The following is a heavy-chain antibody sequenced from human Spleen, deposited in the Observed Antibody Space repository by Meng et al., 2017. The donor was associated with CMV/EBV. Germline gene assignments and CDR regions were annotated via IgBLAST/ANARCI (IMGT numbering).Heavy chain of an antibody. D-gene: IGHD2-2*01. CDR3: AREYCSSTSCYPWVYFDY. J-gene: IGHJ4*02. V-gene: IGHV3-7*01. Sequence: GESLKISCAASGFTFSNYWMNWVRQAPGKGLEWVANIKQDGSDKYYVDSVKGRFTISRDNAENSLYLQMNSLRADDTAVYYCAREYCSSTSCYPWVYFDYWGQGTLVTVSS. CDR1: GFTFSNYW. CDR2: IKQDGSDK.